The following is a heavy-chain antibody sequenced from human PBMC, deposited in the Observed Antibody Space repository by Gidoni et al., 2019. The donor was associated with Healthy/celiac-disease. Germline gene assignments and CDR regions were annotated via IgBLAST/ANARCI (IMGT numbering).Heavy chain of an antibody. V-gene: IGHV3-23*01. J-gene: IGHJ5*02. CDR3: AKDHTQYRWWEPAGDWFDP. D-gene: IGHD1-26*01. Sequence: EVQLLESGGGLVQPGGSLRLSCAASGFTFSSYAMSWVRQAPGQGLEWVSAISGSGGSTYYADSVKGRFTISRDNSKNTLYLQMNSLRAEDTAVYYCAKDHTQYRWWEPAGDWFDPWGQGTLVTVSS. CDR1: GFTFSSYA. CDR2: ISGSGGST.